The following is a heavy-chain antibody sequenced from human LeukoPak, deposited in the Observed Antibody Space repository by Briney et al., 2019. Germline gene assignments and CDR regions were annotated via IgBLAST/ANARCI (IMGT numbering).Heavy chain of an antibody. CDR1: GGSISSSNW. D-gene: IGHD3-3*02. CDR2: IYHSGST. V-gene: IGHV4-4*02. J-gene: IGHJ4*02. Sequence: SETLSLTCAVSGGSISSSNWWSWVRQPPGKGLEWIGEIYHSGSTNYNPSLKSRVTISVDKSKNQFSLKLSSVTAADTAVYYCARNPFLEWLSGYYFDYWGQGTLVTVSS. CDR3: ARNPFLEWLSGYYFDY.